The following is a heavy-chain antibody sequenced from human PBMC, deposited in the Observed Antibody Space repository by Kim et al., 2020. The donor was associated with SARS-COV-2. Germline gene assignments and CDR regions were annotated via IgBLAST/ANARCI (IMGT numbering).Heavy chain of an antibody. J-gene: IGHJ4*02. CDR3: ARGSSVAGTVDY. D-gene: IGHD6-19*01. Sequence: YAVSVRSRITFHPDTSKNQCSLQLNSVTPEDTAVYYCARGSSVAGTVDYWGQGTLVTVSS. V-gene: IGHV6-1*01.